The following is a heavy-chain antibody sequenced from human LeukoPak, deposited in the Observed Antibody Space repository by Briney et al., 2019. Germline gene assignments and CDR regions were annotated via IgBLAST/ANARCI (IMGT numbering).Heavy chain of an antibody. CDR2: IYYSGST. V-gene: IGHV4-39*01. CDR1: GGSISSSSYY. J-gene: IGHJ4*02. Sequence: SETLSLTCTVSGGSISSSSYYWGWIRQPPGKGLEWIGSIYYSGSTYYNPSLKSRVTISVDTSKNQFSLKLSSVTAADTAVYYCARGGRRRGFDYWGQGTLVTVSS. D-gene: IGHD3-10*01. CDR3: ARGGRRRGFDY.